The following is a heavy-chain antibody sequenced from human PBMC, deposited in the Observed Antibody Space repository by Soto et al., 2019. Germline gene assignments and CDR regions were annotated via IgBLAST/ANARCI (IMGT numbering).Heavy chain of an antibody. Sequence: QLQLQESGSGLVKPSQTLSLTCAVSGGSISSGGYSWSWIRQPPGKGLEWIGYIYHSGSTYYNPSLKSRVTISVDRSKNQFSLKLSSVTAADTAVYYCARQDRDGYNHWFDPWGQGTLVTVSS. D-gene: IGHD5-12*01. V-gene: IGHV4-30-2*01. CDR3: ARQDRDGYNHWFDP. J-gene: IGHJ5*02. CDR1: GGSISSGGYS. CDR2: IYHSGST.